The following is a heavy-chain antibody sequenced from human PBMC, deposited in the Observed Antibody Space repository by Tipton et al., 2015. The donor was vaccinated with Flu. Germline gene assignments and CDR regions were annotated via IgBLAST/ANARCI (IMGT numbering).Heavy chain of an antibody. CDR3: ARALQNYFDY. V-gene: IGHV4-31*03. CDR2: IYYSGST. J-gene: IGHJ4*02. Sequence: LRLSCTVSGGSISSGGYYWSWIRQHPGKGLEWIGYIYYSGSTYYNPSLKSRVTISIDTSRSQFSLKLSSVTAADTAVYYCARALQNYFDYWGQGTLVTVSS. CDR1: GGSISSGGYY.